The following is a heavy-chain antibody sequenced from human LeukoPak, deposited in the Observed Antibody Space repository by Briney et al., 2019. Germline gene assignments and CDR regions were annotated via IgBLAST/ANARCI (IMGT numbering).Heavy chain of an antibody. CDR2: IYYSGST. J-gene: IGHJ5*02. D-gene: IGHD6-19*01. CDR3: ARSIAVAGLTWFDP. Sequence: PSETLSLTCTASSGSISSYYWSWIRQPPGKGLEWIGYIYYSGSTNYNPSLKSRVTISVDTSKNQFSLKLSSVTAADTAVYYCARSIAVAGLTWFDPWGQGTLVTVSS. CDR1: SGSISSYY. V-gene: IGHV4-59*01.